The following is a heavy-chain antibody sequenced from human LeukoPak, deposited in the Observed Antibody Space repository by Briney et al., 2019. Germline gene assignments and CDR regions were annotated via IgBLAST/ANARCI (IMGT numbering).Heavy chain of an antibody. J-gene: IGHJ6*03. CDR3: ATVQRTGTTRWGPYYYYYYMDV. CDR1: GYTLTELS. CDR2: FDPEDGET. V-gene: IGHV1-24*01. Sequence: ASVKVSCTVSGYTLTELSMHWVRQAPGKGLEWMGGFDPEDGETIYAQKFQGRVTMTEDTSTDTAYMELSSLRSEDTAVYYCATVQRTGTTRWGPYYYYYYMDVWGKGTTVTVSS. D-gene: IGHD1-1*01.